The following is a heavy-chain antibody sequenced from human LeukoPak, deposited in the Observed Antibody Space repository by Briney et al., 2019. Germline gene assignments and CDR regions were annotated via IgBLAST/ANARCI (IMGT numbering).Heavy chain of an antibody. V-gene: IGHV4-59*08. CDR3: ARAQRSALFDY. J-gene: IGHJ4*02. D-gene: IGHD1-26*01. CDR2: IYNSGST. Sequence: PEALSLTCTVSGGSISNFYWSWIRQPPGKKLEWIGFIYNSGSTNYNPPLKSRVTISLDASKKQFSLKLSSVAAADTAVYYCARAQRSALFDYWGQGTLVTVSS. CDR1: GGSISNFY.